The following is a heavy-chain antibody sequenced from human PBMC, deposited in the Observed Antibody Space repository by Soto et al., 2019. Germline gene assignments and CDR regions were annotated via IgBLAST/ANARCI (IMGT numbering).Heavy chain of an antibody. CDR2: VNPSGGST. CDR3: AREENCSDGTCYSEYFQR. J-gene: IGHJ1*01. D-gene: IGHD2-15*01. Sequence: VASVKVSCKASGYLFTAYSMHWARQAPGQGLEWIGVVNPSGGSTNYAQNFQGRVTMTRDTSTSTVYMELSSLRSEDTAVYYCAREENCSDGTCYSEYFQRSGQGTLVTVYS. CDR1: GYLFTAYS. V-gene: IGHV1-46*01.